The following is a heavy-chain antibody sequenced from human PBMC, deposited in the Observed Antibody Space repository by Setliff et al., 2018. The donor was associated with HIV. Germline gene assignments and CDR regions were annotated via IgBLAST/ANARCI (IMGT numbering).Heavy chain of an antibody. CDR2: ISGSGGIT. CDR1: GFTFSSYA. Sequence: PGGSLRLSCAGSGFTFSSYAMSWVRQAPGKGLEWVSAISGSGGITNYADSVKGRFTISRDNFKNTMYLQMNSRRAEDTALYFCARDRRVGYPRDAFDVWGQGTMVTV. CDR3: ARDRRVGYPRDAFDV. D-gene: IGHD5-18*01. V-gene: IGHV3-23*01. J-gene: IGHJ3*01.